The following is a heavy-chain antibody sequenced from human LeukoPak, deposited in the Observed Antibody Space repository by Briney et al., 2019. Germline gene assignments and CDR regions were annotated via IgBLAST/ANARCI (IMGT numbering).Heavy chain of an antibody. CDR3: ARYGGRTIAVAGHFDY. CDR2: INPNSGGT. CDR1: GYTFTSYF. Sequence: ASVKVSCKASGYTFTSYFMHWVRQAPGQGLEWMGWINPNSGGTKFAQRFQGRVTMTRDTSISTAYMELTSLRSDDPAVYYCARYGGRTIAVAGHFDYWGQGALVTVSS. D-gene: IGHD6-19*01. V-gene: IGHV1-2*02. J-gene: IGHJ4*02.